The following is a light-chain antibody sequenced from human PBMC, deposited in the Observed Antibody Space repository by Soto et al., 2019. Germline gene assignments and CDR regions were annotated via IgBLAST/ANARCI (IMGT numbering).Light chain of an antibody. CDR2: TNN. J-gene: IGLJ3*02. CDR3: AAWDDSLNGWV. CDR1: SSNIETNT. V-gene: IGLV1-44*01. Sequence: QAVVTQPPSASGTPGQRVTLSCSGSSSNIETNTVSWYQQLPGTAPKLLIYTNNQRPSGVPDRFSGSKSGTSASLAISGLPSEDEADYYCAAWDDSLNGWVFGGGTKLTVL.